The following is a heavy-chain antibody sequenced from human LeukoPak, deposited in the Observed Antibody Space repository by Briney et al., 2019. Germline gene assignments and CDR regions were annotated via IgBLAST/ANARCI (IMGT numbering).Heavy chain of an antibody. Sequence: ASVKVSCKASGYTFTGYYMHWVRQAPGQGLEWMGWINPNSGGTNYAQKFQGRVTMTRDTSISTAYVELSRLRSDDTAVYYCAREYYDYVWGSYRYTVYYFDYWGQGTLVTVSS. D-gene: IGHD3-16*02. CDR1: GYTFTGYY. CDR2: INPNSGGT. V-gene: IGHV1-2*02. CDR3: AREYYDYVWGSYRYTVYYFDY. J-gene: IGHJ4*02.